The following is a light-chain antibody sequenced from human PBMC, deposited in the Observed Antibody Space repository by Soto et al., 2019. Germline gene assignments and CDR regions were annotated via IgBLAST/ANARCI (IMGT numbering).Light chain of an antibody. CDR1: SSDVGGYNY. Sequence: QSALTQPPSASGSPGQSVTISCTGTSSDVGGYNYVSWYQQHPGKAPKLMIHEVTKRPSGVPDRFSGSKSGNTASLTVPGLQAEDEADYYCSSYAGSNNLVFGGGTQLTVL. CDR3: SSYAGSNNLV. V-gene: IGLV2-8*01. J-gene: IGLJ2*01. CDR2: EVT.